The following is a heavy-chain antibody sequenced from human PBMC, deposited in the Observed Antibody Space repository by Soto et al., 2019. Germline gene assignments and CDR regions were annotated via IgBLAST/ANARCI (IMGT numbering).Heavy chain of an antibody. CDR2: ISGSGGST. CDR3: AKCGPGYCSGGSCPRTTTNYYYYYMDV. CDR1: GFTFSSYA. J-gene: IGHJ6*03. Sequence: GGSLRLSCAASGFTFSSYAMSWVRQAPGKGLEWVSAISGSGGSTYYADSVKGRFTISRDNSKNTLYLQMNSLRAEDTAVYYCAKCGPGYCSGGSCPRTTTNYYYYYMDVWGKGTTVTVSS. D-gene: IGHD2-15*01. V-gene: IGHV3-23*01.